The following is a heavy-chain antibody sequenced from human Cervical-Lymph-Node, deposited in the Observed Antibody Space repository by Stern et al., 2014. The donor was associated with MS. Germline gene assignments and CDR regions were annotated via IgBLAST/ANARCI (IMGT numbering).Heavy chain of an antibody. V-gene: IGHV4-59*01. CDR1: GGSISSYY. CDR2: IYYSGST. Sequence: QLQLQESGPGLVKPSETLSLTCTVSGGSISSYYWSWIRQPPGKGLEWIGYIYYSGSTNYNPSLKSRVTISVDTSKNQFSLKLSSVTAADTAVYYCARGPLSSSWYYWFDPWGQGTLVTVSS. J-gene: IGHJ5*02. D-gene: IGHD6-13*01. CDR3: ARGPLSSSWYYWFDP.